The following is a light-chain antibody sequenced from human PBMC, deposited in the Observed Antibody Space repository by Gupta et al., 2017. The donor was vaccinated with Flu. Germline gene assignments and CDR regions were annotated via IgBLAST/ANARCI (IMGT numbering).Light chain of an antibody. CDR1: YSDGNTV. Sequence: YSDGNTVFHWFHQRPGQSPSRLIYLVSHRDSGVPDRFSGSGSGTVFTLNISRVEAEDLRVYFCMQGAHCPLAYVQRTKVEIK. J-gene: IGKJ1*01. V-gene: IGKV2-30*01. CDR2: LVS. CDR3: MQGAHCPLA.